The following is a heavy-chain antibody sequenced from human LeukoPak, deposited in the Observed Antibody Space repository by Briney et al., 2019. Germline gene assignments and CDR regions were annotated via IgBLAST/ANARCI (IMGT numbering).Heavy chain of an antibody. D-gene: IGHD2-2*01. Sequence: GGSLRLFCAASGFTFSSYSMNWVRQAPGKGLEWVSSISSSSSYIYYADSVKGRFTISRDNAKNSLYLQMNSLRAEDTAVYYCARDREIDIVVVPAIDYWGQGTLVTVSS. CDR1: GFTFSSYS. V-gene: IGHV3-21*01. CDR2: ISSSSSYI. J-gene: IGHJ4*02. CDR3: ARDREIDIVVVPAIDY.